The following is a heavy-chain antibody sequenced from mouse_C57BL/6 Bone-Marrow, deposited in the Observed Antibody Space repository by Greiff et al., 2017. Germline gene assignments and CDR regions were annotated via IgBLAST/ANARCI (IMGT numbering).Heavy chain of an antibody. V-gene: IGHV1-55*01. CDR1: GYTFTSYW. CDR3: ARSGPLGLSCDY. J-gene: IGHJ2*01. D-gene: IGHD4-1*01. CDR2: IYPNSGRT. Sequence: QVQLQQPGAELVKPGASVKMSCKASGYTFTSYWITWVKQRPGQGLEWIGDIYPNSGRTNYNEKFKSKAILTVDTSANPAYMQLSSLTYEDSAGFYCARSGPLGLSCDYWGQGTTLTVSS.